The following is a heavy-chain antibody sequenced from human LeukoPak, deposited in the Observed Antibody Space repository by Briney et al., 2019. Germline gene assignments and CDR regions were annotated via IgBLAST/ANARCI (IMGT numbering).Heavy chain of an antibody. CDR3: ARAEDYCGGDCYYFDY. D-gene: IGHD2-21*02. Sequence: ASVKVSCKASGYTFTGYYMHWVRQAPGQGFEWMGWINPNSGGTNYAQKFQGRVTMTRDTSISTAYMELSRLRSDDTAVYYCARAEDYCGGDCYYFDYWGQGTLVTVSS. CDR2: INPNSGGT. V-gene: IGHV1-2*02. J-gene: IGHJ4*02. CDR1: GYTFTGYY.